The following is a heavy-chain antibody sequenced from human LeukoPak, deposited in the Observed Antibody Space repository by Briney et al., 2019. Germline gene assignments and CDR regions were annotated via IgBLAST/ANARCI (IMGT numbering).Heavy chain of an antibody. V-gene: IGHV4-4*07. D-gene: IGHD6-13*01. CDR1: GGSVSSYY. J-gene: IGHJ4*02. CDR3: ARGIADPYSFDS. CDR2: IYSTGST. Sequence: SETLSLTCSVSGGSVSSYYWSWIRQPPGKGLEWIGRIYSTGSTNYSPSLKSRVTMSVDKSKNQFSLNLSSVTAADAAVYYCARGIADPYSFDSWGQGTLVTVSS.